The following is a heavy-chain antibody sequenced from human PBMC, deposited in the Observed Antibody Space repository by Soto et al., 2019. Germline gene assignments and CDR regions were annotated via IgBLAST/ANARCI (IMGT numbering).Heavy chain of an antibody. D-gene: IGHD4-17*01. CDR1: GGSFKSGSYS. CDR3: ATESGSTYGYFDY. V-gene: IGHV4-61*01. J-gene: IGHJ4*02. Sequence: SETLSLTCTVSGGSFKSGSYSWSWIRLPPGKGLEWIGYVYHTGRTSYNPSLKSRVSISMDTSKNQFSLNLGSVTAAEMAVYFCATESGSTYGYFDYWGKGTQVTVSS. CDR2: VYHTGRT.